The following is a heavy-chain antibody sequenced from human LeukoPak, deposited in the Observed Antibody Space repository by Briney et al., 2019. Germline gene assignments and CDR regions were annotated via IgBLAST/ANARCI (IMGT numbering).Heavy chain of an antibody. V-gene: IGHV3-7*01. D-gene: IGHD3-22*01. CDR3: ARDSSPYDSSAYWDAFDI. Sequence: PGGSLRLSCAASGFTFSSYWMTWVRQAPGKGLEWVANIKQDGSEKYYVDSVKGRITISRDNAKNSLYLQMNSLRGEDTAVYDCARDSSPYDSSAYWDAFDIWGQGTMVTVSS. J-gene: IGHJ3*02. CDR1: GFTFSSYW. CDR2: IKQDGSEK.